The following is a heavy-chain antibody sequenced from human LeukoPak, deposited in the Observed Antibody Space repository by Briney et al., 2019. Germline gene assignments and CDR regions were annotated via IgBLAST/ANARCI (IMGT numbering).Heavy chain of an antibody. CDR1: GFTFSSYG. CDR2: IRYDGRNK. D-gene: IGHD6-13*01. Sequence: GGSLRLSCAASGFTFSSYGMHWVRQAPGKGLEWVAFIRYDGRNKYYEDFVKGRFTISRDNSKNTLYLQMNSLRTEDTAVYYCAKYLYSSSKPIDYWGQGTLVTVSS. CDR3: AKYLYSSSKPIDY. J-gene: IGHJ4*02. V-gene: IGHV3-30*02.